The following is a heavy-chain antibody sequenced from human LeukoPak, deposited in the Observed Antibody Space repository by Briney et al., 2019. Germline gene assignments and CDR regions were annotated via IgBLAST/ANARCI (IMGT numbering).Heavy chain of an antibody. D-gene: IGHD3-22*01. CDR3: TSPYYYDPPDAFDI. J-gene: IGHJ3*02. CDR1: GFTFSGSA. CDR2: IRSKANSYAT. V-gene: IGHV3-73*01. Sequence: GGSLRLSCAASGFTFSGSAMHWVRQASGKGLEWVGRIRSKANSYATAYAASVKGRFTISRDDSKNTAYLQMNSLKTEDTAVYYCTSPYYYDPPDAFDIWGQGTMVTVSS.